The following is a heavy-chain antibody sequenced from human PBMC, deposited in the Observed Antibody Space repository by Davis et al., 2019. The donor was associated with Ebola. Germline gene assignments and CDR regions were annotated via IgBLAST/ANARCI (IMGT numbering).Heavy chain of an antibody. CDR2: ISGSGANT. D-gene: IGHD1-26*01. V-gene: IGHV3-23*01. Sequence: GESLKISCAASGFPFNTYAMSWVRQVPGKGLEWVSSISGSGANTYYTDSVKGRFTISRDNAKNSLYLQMNSLRAEDTAVYYCARTGIVGATSANYYYYGMDVWGQGTTVTVSS. CDR1: GFPFNTYA. CDR3: ARTGIVGATSANYYYYGMDV. J-gene: IGHJ6*02.